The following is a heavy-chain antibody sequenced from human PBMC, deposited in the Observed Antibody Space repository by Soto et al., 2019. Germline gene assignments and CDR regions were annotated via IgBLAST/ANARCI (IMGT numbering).Heavy chain of an antibody. Sequence: RLSETLSLTCAVYGGSFSGYYWSWIRQPPGKGLEWIGEINHSGSTNYNPSLKSRVTISVDTSKNQFSLKLSSVTAADTAVYYCARGRFSSGWYGGERGFDYWGQGTLVTVSS. CDR2: INHSGST. V-gene: IGHV4-34*01. CDR1: GGSFSGYY. CDR3: ARGRFSSGWYGGERGFDY. J-gene: IGHJ4*02. D-gene: IGHD6-19*01.